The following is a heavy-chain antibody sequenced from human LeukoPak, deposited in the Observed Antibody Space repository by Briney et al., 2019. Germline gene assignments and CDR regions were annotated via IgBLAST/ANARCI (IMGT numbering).Heavy chain of an antibody. J-gene: IGHJ6*03. V-gene: IGHV3-53*01. CDR2: IYSGGST. CDR1: GFTFSSYS. D-gene: IGHD3-3*01. Sequence: PGGSLRLSCAASGFTFSSYSMNWVRQAPGKGPEWVSVIYSGGSTYYADSVKGRFTISRDNSKNTLYLQMNSLRAEDTAVYYCARAGWSGYFFGSYYMDVWGKGTTVTVSS. CDR3: ARAGWSGYFFGSYYMDV.